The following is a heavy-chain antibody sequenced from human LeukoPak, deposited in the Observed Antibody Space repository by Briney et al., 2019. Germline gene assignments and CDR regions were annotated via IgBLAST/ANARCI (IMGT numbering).Heavy chain of an antibody. V-gene: IGHV4-38-2*02. J-gene: IGHJ5*02. CDR3: AREEIVVVPAASTYNWFDP. Sequence: SETLSLTCGVSAYSISNGYYWGWIRQSPGRGQEWIGSIYYSGSTYYNPSLKSRVTISIDTSKNQFSLKVSSVTAADTAVYYCAREEIVVVPAASTYNWFDPWGQGTLVTVSS. D-gene: IGHD2-2*01. CDR2: IYYSGST. CDR1: AYSISNGYY.